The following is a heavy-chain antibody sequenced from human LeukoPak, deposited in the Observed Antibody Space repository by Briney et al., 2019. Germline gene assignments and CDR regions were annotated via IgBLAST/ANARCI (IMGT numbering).Heavy chain of an antibody. D-gene: IGHD2-8*01. Sequence: ASVKVSCKASGYTFTAYYMHWVRQAPGQGLEWMGWINPNSGGTKYVQNFQGRVTMTRDTSISTAYMELSGLRSDDTAVYYCARGPAYSQYCANGVRYFLDHWGQGALVTVSS. CDR2: INPNSGGT. J-gene: IGHJ4*02. V-gene: IGHV1-2*02. CDR3: ARGPAYSQYCANGVRYFLDH. CDR1: GYTFTAYY.